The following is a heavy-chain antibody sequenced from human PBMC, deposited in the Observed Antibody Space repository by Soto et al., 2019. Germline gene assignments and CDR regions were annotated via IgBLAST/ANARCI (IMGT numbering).Heavy chain of an antibody. J-gene: IGHJ6*02. CDR2: IYPGDSDT. CDR3: ARGHYGLDV. Sequence: GESLKISCKGSGYSFTTYWIGWVRQMPGKGLEGMVIIYPGDSDTRYSPSFQGQVTISADKSINTTYLQMNSLRAEDTAVYYCARGHYGLDVWGQGTTVTVSS. V-gene: IGHV5-51*01. CDR1: GYSFTTYW.